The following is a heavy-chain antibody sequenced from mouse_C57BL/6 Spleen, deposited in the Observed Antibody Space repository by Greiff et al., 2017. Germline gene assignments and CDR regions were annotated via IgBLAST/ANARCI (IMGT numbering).Heavy chain of an antibody. CDR1: GYTFTDYY. CDR2: IYPGSGNT. J-gene: IGHJ2*01. Sequence: VQLQQSGAELVRPGASVKLSCKASGYTFTDYYINWVKQRPGQGLEWIARIYPGSGNTYYNENFKGKATLTAEKSSSTAYMQLRSLTSEDSAVYLCARGDYYGLFDYWGQGTTLTVSS. CDR3: ARGDYYGLFDY. D-gene: IGHD1-2*01. V-gene: IGHV1-76*01.